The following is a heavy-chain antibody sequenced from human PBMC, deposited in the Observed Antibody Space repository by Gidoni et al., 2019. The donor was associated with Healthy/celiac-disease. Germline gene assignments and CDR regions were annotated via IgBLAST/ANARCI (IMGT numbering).Heavy chain of an antibody. CDR1: EFAVSGYG. D-gene: IGHD3-22*01. J-gene: IGHJ3*02. Sequence: QGQLVGSGGGEIQPGRALRLCCAAAEFAVSGYGMHWVRQAPGKGLEWVAVISYDGSNKYYADSLMGRFTISSDNSKNTLYLQMHSLRSEDTAVYYCAKDAPNDSRSLGAFDIWGQGTMVTVSS. V-gene: IGHV3-30*18. CDR2: ISYDGSNK. CDR3: AKDAPNDSRSLGAFDI.